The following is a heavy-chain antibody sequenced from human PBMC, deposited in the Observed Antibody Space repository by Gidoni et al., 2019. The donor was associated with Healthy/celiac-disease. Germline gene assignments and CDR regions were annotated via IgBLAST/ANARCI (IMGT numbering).Heavy chain of an antibody. J-gene: IGHJ4*02. Sequence: EVQLVESGGVLVQPGGSLKLSSAASGLTFSGSARHWFRQASGKGLEWVGRIRRKANSYATAYAASVKGRFTISRDDSKNTAYLQMNSLKTEDTAVYYGTRLGYENPLGGQGTLVTVSS. D-gene: IGHD5-12*01. V-gene: IGHV3-73*01. CDR2: IRRKANSYAT. CDR1: GLTFSGSA. CDR3: TRLGYENPL.